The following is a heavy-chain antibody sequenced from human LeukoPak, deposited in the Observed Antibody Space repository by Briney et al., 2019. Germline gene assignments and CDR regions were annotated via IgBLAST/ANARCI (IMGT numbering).Heavy chain of an antibody. Sequence: GGSLGLSCAASGFTFSSYGMHWVRQAPGKGLEWVAVISYDGSNKYYADSVKGRFTISRDNSKNTLYLQMNSLRAEDTAVYYCATTGDILTAYDAFDIWGQGTMVTVSS. V-gene: IGHV3-30*03. CDR2: ISYDGSNK. CDR3: ATTGDILTAYDAFDI. D-gene: IGHD3-9*01. CDR1: GFTFSSYG. J-gene: IGHJ3*02.